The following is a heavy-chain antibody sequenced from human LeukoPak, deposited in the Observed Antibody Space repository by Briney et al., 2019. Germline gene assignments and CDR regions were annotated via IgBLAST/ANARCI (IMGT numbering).Heavy chain of an antibody. J-gene: IGHJ4*02. V-gene: IGHV3-11*01. CDR3: VRHDGTY. D-gene: IGHD5-24*01. Sequence: GGSLRLSSAASGFTFSDSYMTWIRQPPGKGLEWVSYISSSGDNIEYADSMKGRFSISRDNAKNSLYLQMNSLRVEDTAVYYCVRHDGTYWGQGTLVTVSS. CDR2: ISSSGDNI. CDR1: GFTFSDSY.